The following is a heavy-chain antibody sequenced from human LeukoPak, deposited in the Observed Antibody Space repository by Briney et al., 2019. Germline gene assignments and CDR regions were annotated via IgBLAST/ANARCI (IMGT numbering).Heavy chain of an antibody. CDR1: GNSISSGDNY. D-gene: IGHD3-9*01. J-gene: IGHJ5*02. CDR2: IYTSVST. V-gene: IGHV4-61*02. CDR3: ARTYYDIWTGYYRRTPADNWFDP. Sequence: PSETLSLTCTVSGNSISSGDNYWSWIRQPAGKGLEWIGRIYTSVSTYYNPSLKSRVTISVDTSKNQFSLRLSSVTAADTAVYYCARTYYDIWTGYYRRTPADNWFDPWGQGTLVSVSS.